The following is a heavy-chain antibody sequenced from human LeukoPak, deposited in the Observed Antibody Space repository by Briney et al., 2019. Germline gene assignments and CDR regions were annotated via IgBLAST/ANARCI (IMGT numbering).Heavy chain of an antibody. CDR2: ISYDGSNK. CDR1: GFTFSSYA. CDR3: ARAYYYDSSGYGYYFDY. D-gene: IGHD3-22*01. J-gene: IGHJ4*02. Sequence: PGGSLRLSCAASGFTFSSYAMHWVRQAPGKGLEWVAVISYDGSNKYYADSVKGRFTISRDSSKNTLYLQMNSLRAEDTAVYYCARAYYYDSSGYGYYFDYWGQGTLVTVSS. V-gene: IGHV3-30-3*01.